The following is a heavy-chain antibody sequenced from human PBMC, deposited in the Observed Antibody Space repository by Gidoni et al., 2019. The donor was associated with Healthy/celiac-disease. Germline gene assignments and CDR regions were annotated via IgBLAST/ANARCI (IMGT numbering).Heavy chain of an antibody. J-gene: IGHJ4*02. V-gene: IGHV4-38-2*02. Sequence: QVQLQESGPGLVKPSATLSLTCAVSGYSISSGYYWGWIRQPPGKGLERIRSMYHSGSTYYKPSLNSRVTISVDTSKNQFSLKLSSVTAADTAGYYCAREGNWNYDDYWGQGTLVTVSS. D-gene: IGHD1-1*01. CDR2: MYHSGST. CDR3: AREGNWNYDDY. CDR1: GYSISSGYY.